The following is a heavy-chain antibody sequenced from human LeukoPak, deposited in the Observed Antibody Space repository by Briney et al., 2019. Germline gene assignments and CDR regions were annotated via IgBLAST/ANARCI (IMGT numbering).Heavy chain of an antibody. CDR3: ARLLITMVRGVIAYYGMDV. D-gene: IGHD3-10*01. J-gene: IGHJ6*02. CDR2: ISWNSGNI. CDR1: GFTFDDYA. V-gene: IGHV3-9*01. Sequence: SLRLSRAASGFTFDDYAMHWVRQAPGEGLEWVSGISWNSGNIDYADSVRGRFTISRGNAKNSLYLQMNSLRAEDTAVYYCARLLITMVRGVIAYYGMDVWGQGTTVTVSS.